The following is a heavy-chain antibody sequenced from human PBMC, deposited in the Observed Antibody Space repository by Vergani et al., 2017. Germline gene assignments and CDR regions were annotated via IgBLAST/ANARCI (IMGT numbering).Heavy chain of an antibody. J-gene: IGHJ4*02. CDR3: ARDLRWYFDY. D-gene: IGHD2-15*01. V-gene: IGHV3-66*01. CDR2: IYSGGST. Sequence: EVQLVESGGGLVKPGGSLRLSCAASGFTVSSNYMSWVRQAPGKGLEWVSVIYSGGSTYYADSVKGRFTISRDNSKNTLYLQRNSLRAEDTAVYYCARDLRWYFDYWGQGTLVTVSS. CDR1: GFTVSSNY.